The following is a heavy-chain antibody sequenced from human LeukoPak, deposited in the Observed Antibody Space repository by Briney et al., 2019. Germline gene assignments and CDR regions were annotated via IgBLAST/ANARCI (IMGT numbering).Heavy chain of an antibody. CDR2: VSSITGAI. Sequence: PGGSLRLSCAASGFTFTSFSMNWVRQAPGKGLEWLSYVSSITGAIYYADSVKGRFTISKDNARNSLYLQVNSLRDEDTAVYYCARSGKPYGLDVWGQGTTVTVSS. CDR3: ARSGKPYGLDV. J-gene: IGHJ6*02. D-gene: IGHD3-10*01. V-gene: IGHV3-48*02. CDR1: GFTFTSFS.